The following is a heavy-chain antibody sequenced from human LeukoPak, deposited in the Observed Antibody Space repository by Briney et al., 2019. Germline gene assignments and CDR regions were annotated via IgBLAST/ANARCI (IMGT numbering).Heavy chain of an antibody. Sequence: GGSLRLSCAASGFTFSSYWMSWVRQAPGKGLEWVANIKQDGSEKYYVDSVKGRFTISRDNAKNSLYLQMNSLRAEDTAVYYCARETANWYSSGWYDYWGQGTLVTVSS. CDR2: IKQDGSEK. CDR1: GFTFSSYW. V-gene: IGHV3-7*01. J-gene: IGHJ4*02. D-gene: IGHD6-19*01. CDR3: ARETANWYSSGWYDY.